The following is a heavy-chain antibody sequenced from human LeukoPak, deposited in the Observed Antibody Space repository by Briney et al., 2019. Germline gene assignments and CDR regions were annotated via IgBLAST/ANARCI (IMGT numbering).Heavy chain of an antibody. D-gene: IGHD2-21*02. CDR1: GDPLNSGGYY. CDR2: IYYSGST. J-gene: IGHJ3*02. Sequence: SETLSLPCTVSGDPLNSGGYYWSWIRQHPGKGLEWNGYIYYSGSTYYNPSLKSRVTISVDTSKNQFSLKLSSVTAADAAVYYSARVSGYCGGDCYSNAFDIWGQGTMVTVSS. V-gene: IGHV4-31*03. CDR3: ARVSGYCGGDCYSNAFDI.